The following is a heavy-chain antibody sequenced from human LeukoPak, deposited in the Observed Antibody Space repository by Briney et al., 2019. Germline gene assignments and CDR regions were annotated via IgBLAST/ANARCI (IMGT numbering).Heavy chain of an antibody. Sequence: SQTLSLTCAISGDSVSSNSAAWNWIRQSPSRGLEWLGRTYYRSKWYNDYAVSVKSRITINPDTSKNQFSLQLNSMTPEDTAVYYCARAPGGRIAVVGYYYYGMDVWGQGTTVTVSS. J-gene: IGHJ6*02. V-gene: IGHV6-1*01. CDR1: GDSVSSNSAA. CDR3: ARAPGGRIAVVGYYYYGMDV. CDR2: TYYRSKWYN. D-gene: IGHD6-19*01.